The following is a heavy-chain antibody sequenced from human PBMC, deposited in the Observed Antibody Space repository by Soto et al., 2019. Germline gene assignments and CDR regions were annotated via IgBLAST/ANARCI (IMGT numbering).Heavy chain of an antibody. CDR2: IYPNSGDT. D-gene: IGHD6-19*01. Sequence: ASVKVSCKASGYSFTGYYIHWLRQAPGQGLEWMRWIYPNSGDTKSAQKFQGRLTLTRDTSITTAYMELSSLRSDDTAIYYCASLQTSGWYGVHWGQGTLVTVSS. J-gene: IGHJ4*02. V-gene: IGHV1-2*02. CDR1: GYSFTGYY. CDR3: ASLQTSGWYGVH.